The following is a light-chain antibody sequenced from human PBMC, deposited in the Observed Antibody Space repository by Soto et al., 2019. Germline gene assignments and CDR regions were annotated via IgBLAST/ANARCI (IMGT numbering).Light chain of an antibody. CDR2: GTT. Sequence: EIVLTQSPGILSLSPGEGVTLSCRASQSVNSLFFGWHQQKPGQAPRLVIYGTTNRAAGIPDRFTGSGSGTDFTLTISRLEPEDFAVYYCRQYGRSLGFAFGGGTKVDI. V-gene: IGKV3-20*01. CDR3: RQYGRSLGFA. J-gene: IGKJ4*01. CDR1: QSVNSLF.